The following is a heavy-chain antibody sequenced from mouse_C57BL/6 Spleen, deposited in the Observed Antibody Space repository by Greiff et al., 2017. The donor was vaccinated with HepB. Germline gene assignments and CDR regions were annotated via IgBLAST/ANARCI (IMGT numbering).Heavy chain of an antibody. CDR2: IYPGDGDT. J-gene: IGHJ1*03. V-gene: IGHV1-80*01. Sequence: VQLQQSGAELVKPGASVKISCKASGYAFSSYWMNWVKQRPGKGLEWIGQIYPGDGDTNYNGKFKGKATLTADKSSSTAYMQLSSLTSEDSAVYFCARDEYYGSSPYWYFDVWGTGTTVTVSS. D-gene: IGHD1-1*01. CDR1: GYAFSSYW. CDR3: ARDEYYGSSPYWYFDV.